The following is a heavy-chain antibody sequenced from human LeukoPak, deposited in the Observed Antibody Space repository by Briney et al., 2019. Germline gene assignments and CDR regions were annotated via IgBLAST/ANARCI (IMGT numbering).Heavy chain of an antibody. Sequence: AGGSLRLSCAASGFTFSSYGMHWVRQAPGKGLEWVAFIRYDGSNKYYADSVKGRFTISRDNAKNSLYLQMNSLRAEDTAVYYCASSDYDAFDVWGQGTMVTVSS. D-gene: IGHD4-11*01. CDR1: GFTFSSYG. CDR2: IRYDGSNK. V-gene: IGHV3-30*02. J-gene: IGHJ3*01. CDR3: ASSDYDAFDV.